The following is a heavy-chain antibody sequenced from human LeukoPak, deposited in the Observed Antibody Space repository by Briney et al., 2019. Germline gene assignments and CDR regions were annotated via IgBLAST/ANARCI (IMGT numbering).Heavy chain of an antibody. CDR2: INHSGST. D-gene: IGHD3-10*01. CDR3: ARGHLYATYYYGSGTFNWFDP. V-gene: IGHV4-34*01. J-gene: IGHJ5*02. Sequence: PSETLSLTCAVYGGSFSGYYWSWIRQPPGKGLEWIGEINHSGSTNYNPSLKRRVTISVDTSKNQFSLKLSSVTAADTAVYYCARGHLYATYYYGSGTFNWFDPWGQGTLVTVSS. CDR1: GGSFSGYY.